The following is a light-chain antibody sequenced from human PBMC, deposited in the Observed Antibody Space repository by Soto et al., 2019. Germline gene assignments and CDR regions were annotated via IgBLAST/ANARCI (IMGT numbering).Light chain of an antibody. CDR2: GAS. V-gene: IGKV3-20*01. Sequence: IVLTQSPGTLSLSPGERATLSCRASQSVSSSYLAWYQQKPGQAPRLLIYGASSRATGIPGRFSGSGSGTDFTLTISRLEPEDFAVYYCQQYGGAPQITFGGGTKVEIK. J-gene: IGKJ4*01. CDR3: QQYGGAPQIT. CDR1: QSVSSSY.